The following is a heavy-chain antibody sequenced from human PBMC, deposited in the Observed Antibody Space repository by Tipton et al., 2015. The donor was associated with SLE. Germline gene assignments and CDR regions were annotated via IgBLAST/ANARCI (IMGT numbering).Heavy chain of an antibody. V-gene: IGHV3-7*01. CDR1: GFTFNSYW. CDR2: IKQDGSEK. Sequence: GSLRLSCAASGFTFNSYWMTWVRRAPGKGLEWVANIKQDGSEKYYVDSVKGRFTISRDNAKNSLYLQMNSLSAEDTALYYCTRGTMSYFYYYYGLDVWGQGTTVTVSS. CDR3: TRGTMSYFYYYYGLDV. J-gene: IGHJ6*02. D-gene: IGHD3-10*02.